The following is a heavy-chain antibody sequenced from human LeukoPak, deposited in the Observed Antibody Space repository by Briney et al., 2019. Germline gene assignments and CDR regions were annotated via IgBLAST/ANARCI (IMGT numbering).Heavy chain of an antibody. J-gene: IGHJ6*02. CDR2: MNPNSGNA. CDR3: ARVIRYFYGMDV. D-gene: IGHD2-21*01. V-gene: IGHV1-8*01. Sequence: ASVKVSCKASGYSFSSYDINWVRRATGQGLEWMGWMNPNSGNAGFAQKFQGRVTMARDTSMNTAYLELNSLRSEDTAVYYCARVIRYFYGMDVWGQGTTVIVSS. CDR1: GYSFSSYD.